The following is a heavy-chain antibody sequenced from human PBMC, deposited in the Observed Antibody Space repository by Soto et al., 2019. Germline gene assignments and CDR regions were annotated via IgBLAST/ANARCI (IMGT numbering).Heavy chain of an antibody. Sequence: GGSLRLSCAASGFPFTNYLMNWVRQTPGKGLMWVSRISPDGSDVGYADSVEGRFTVSRDNAKNSLYLQMSSLTAEDSALYYCSRSLNSWGQGTRVTVSS. V-gene: IGHV3-74*01. CDR2: ISPDGSDV. CDR1: GFPFTNYL. CDR3: SRSLNS. J-gene: IGHJ4*02.